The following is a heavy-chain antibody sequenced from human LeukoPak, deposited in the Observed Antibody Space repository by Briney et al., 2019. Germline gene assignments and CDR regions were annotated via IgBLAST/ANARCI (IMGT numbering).Heavy chain of an antibody. CDR1: GYTFTDYY. D-gene: IGHD3-3*01. CDR3: ARAGSYDFWSGLFDY. Sequence: ASVKVSCKASGYTFTDYYMHWVRQAPGQGLEWMGWINPNSGGTKYAQKFQGRVTMTRDTSISTAYMELSRLRSDDTAVYYCARAGSYDFWSGLFDYWGQGTLVTVSS. CDR2: INPNSGGT. J-gene: IGHJ4*02. V-gene: IGHV1-2*02.